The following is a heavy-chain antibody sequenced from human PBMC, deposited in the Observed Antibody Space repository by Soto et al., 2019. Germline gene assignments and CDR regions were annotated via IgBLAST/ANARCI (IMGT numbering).Heavy chain of an antibody. CDR1: GLTFRNYA. J-gene: IGHJ4*02. V-gene: IGHV3-23*01. CDR2: IGSGGTT. D-gene: IGHD4-17*01. Sequence: EVQLLESGGGLAQPGGSLRLSCVVSGLTFRNYAMSWVRQTPGKGLEWVSAIGSGGTTYHTDSVKGRFTISRDNSKNTLDMQMNSLRVEDTAVYYCAKGQYGDYDYWGQGILVTVSS. CDR3: AKGQYGDYDY.